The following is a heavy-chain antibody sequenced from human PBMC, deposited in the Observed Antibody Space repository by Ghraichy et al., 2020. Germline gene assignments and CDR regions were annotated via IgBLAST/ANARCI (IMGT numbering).Heavy chain of an antibody. V-gene: IGHV3-7*03. J-gene: IGHJ4*02. Sequence: GGSLRLSCAASGFIFNNYWMSWVRQAPGKGLQWVSNIKPDGSGQYYLDSLKGRFTISRDNAKNTLYLQMDGLRAEDTAVYYCARSGGYGWDSWGQGKQVTVSS. D-gene: IGHD5-12*01. CDR2: IKPDGSGQ. CDR1: GFIFNNYW. CDR3: ARSGGYGWDS.